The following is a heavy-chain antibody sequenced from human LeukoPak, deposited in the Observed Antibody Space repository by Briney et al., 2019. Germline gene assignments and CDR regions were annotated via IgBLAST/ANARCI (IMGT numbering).Heavy chain of an antibody. CDR2: INPNSGGT. V-gene: IGHV1-2*02. CDR1: GYTFTGYY. CDR3: ARGSGHRPPNDY. J-gene: IGHJ4*02. Sequence: ASVKVSCKASGYTFTGYYMHWVRQAPGQGLEWMRWINPNSGGTNYAQKFQGRVTMTRDTSISTAYMELSRLRSDDTAVYYCARGSGHRPPNDYWGQGTLVTVSS. D-gene: IGHD6-19*01.